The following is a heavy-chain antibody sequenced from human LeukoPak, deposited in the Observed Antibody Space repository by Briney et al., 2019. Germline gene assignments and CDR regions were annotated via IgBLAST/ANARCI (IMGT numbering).Heavy chain of an antibody. CDR2: ISSSGDNI. V-gene: IGHV3-21*04. CDR1: GFTFTSYS. CDR3: AKGNDYGAYFDY. J-gene: IGHJ4*02. D-gene: IGHD4-17*01. Sequence: GGSLRLSCAASGFTFTSYSMSWVRQAPGKGLEWVSSISSSGDNIYYADSLKGRFTISRDNSKNSLYLQMNSLRAEDTAVYYCAKGNDYGAYFDYWGQGTLVTVP.